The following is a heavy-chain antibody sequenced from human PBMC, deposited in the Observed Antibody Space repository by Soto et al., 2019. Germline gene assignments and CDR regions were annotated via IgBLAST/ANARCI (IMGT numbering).Heavy chain of an antibody. V-gene: IGHV1-69*01. CDR3: ARGGHSSGWYPDY. D-gene: IGHD6-19*01. Sequence: QVQLVQSGAEVKKPGSSVKVSCKASGGTFSSYAISWVRQAPGQGLEWMGGIIPIFGTANYAQKFQGRVMITADESTSTAYMELSSLRSDDTAVYYRARGGHSSGWYPDYWGQGTLVTVSS. CDR2: IIPIFGTA. CDR1: GGTFSSYA. J-gene: IGHJ4*02.